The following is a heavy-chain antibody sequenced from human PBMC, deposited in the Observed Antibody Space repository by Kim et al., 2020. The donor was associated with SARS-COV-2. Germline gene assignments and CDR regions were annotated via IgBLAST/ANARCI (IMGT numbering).Heavy chain of an antibody. J-gene: IGHJ4*02. V-gene: IGHV3-66*01. D-gene: IGHD3-3*01. CDR3: ARASTFHVKWPLTYYDFWSGYYYFDY. Sequence: GGSLRLSCAASGFTVSSNYMSWVRQAPGKGLEWVSVIYSGGSTYYADSVKGRFTISRDNSKNTLYLQMNSLRAEDTAVYYCARASTFHVKWPLTYYDFWSGYYYFDYWGQGTLVTFSS. CDR2: IYSGGST. CDR1: GFTVSSNY.